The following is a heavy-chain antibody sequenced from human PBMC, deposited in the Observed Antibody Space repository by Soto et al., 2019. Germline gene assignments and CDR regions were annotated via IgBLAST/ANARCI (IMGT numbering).Heavy chain of an antibody. CDR1: GFTFSSYG. CDR3: AKDRAGVTPYYFDY. V-gene: IGHV3-23*01. CDR2: ISGSGGST. D-gene: IGHD3-10*01. J-gene: IGHJ4*02. Sequence: LGGSLRLSCAASGFTFSSYGMSWVRQAPGKGPEWVSGISGSGGSTYYADSVKGRFTISRDNSKNTLYLQMNSLRAEDTAVYYCAKDRAGVTPYYFDYWGQGTLVTVSS.